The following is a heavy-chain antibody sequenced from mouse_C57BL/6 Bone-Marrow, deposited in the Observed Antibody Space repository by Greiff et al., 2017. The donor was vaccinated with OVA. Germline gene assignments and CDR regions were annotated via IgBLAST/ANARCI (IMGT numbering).Heavy chain of an antibody. CDR3: ARRRSEYYFDY. CDR1: GYAFSSYW. CDR2: IYPGDGDT. V-gene: IGHV1-80*01. J-gene: IGHJ2*01. Sequence: VKLVESGAELVKPGASVKISCKASGYAFSSYWMNWVKQRPGKGLEWIGQIYPGDGDTNYNGKFKGKATLTADKSSSTAYMQLSSLTSEDSAVYFCARRRSEYYFDYWGQGTTLTVSS.